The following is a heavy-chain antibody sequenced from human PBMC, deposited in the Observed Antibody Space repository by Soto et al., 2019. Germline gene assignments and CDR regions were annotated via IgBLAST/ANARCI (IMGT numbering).Heavy chain of an antibody. D-gene: IGHD3-16*02. CDR1: GFAFSSYA. CDR3: AKDRGFIDPFDY. V-gene: IGHV3-23*01. CDR2: ISGSTSGT. J-gene: IGHJ4*02. Sequence: EVQLLESGGGLVQPGGSLRLSCAASGFAFSSYAMSWVRQDPGKGLEWVSSISGSTSGTYYADAVKGRFTISRDNSNNTLYLQMNSLSAEDTAVYYFAKDRGFIDPFDYWGQGALVTVSS.